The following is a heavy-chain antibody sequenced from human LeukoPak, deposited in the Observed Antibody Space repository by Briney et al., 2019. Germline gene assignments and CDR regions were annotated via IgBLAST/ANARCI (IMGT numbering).Heavy chain of an antibody. CDR3: AREGYRSGSLGDY. CDR2: IKHDGNWK. D-gene: IGHD6-19*01. J-gene: IGHJ4*02. CDR1: GSNFGNYY. V-gene: IGHV3-7*03. Sequence: GGSLRLSCAASGSNFGNYYVSWVRQAPGKGLEWVANIKHDGNWKFHADSVKGRFTVSRDNAEKSVYLHMSSLRAEDTAMYYCAREGYRSGSLGDYWGQGILVTVSS.